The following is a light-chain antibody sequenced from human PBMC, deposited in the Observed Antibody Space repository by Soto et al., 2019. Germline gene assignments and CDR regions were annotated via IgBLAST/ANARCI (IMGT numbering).Light chain of an antibody. Sequence: EKVLTQSAATLSMSPGERATLSCRASQSVNSYLAWYQQKPGQAPRLLIYGASTRATGIPARFSGSGSGTEFTLTISSLQSEDFAVYYCQQYTNWPSWTFGQGTKVDIK. CDR1: QSVNSY. V-gene: IGKV3-15*01. CDR2: GAS. J-gene: IGKJ1*01. CDR3: QQYTNWPSWT.